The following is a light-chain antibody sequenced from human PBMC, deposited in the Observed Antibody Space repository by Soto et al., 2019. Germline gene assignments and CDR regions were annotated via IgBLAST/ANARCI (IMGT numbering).Light chain of an antibody. J-gene: IGKJ1*01. V-gene: IGKV3-11*01. CDR1: QSVSSY. Sequence: EIVLTQSPVTLSLSPGERATLSCRASQSVSSYLAWCQQKPGQAPRLLIYDASNRATGIPARFSGSGSGTDFTLTISSLEPEDFAVYYCQQYNNWPRTFGQGTKVDI. CDR2: DAS. CDR3: QQYNNWPRT.